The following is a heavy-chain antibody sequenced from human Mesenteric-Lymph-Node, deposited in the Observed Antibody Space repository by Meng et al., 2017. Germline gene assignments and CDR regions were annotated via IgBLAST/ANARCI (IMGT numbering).Heavy chain of an antibody. J-gene: IGHJ4*02. CDR3: ARIWGPGSYRYFDY. Sequence: QGQLRELGPGLVKPSGTLSLPCAVSGGSISRSDWWSWVRQPPGKGLEWVSYISSSGSTIYYADSVKGRFTISRDNAKNSLYLQMNSLRAEDTAVYYCARIWGPGSYRYFDYWGQGTLVTVSS. V-gene: IGHV3-11*01. D-gene: IGHD1-26*01. CDR1: GGSISRSDW. CDR2: ISSSGSTI.